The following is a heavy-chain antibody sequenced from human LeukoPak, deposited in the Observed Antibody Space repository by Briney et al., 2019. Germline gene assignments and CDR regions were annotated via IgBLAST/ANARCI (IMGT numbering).Heavy chain of an antibody. V-gene: IGHV3-23*01. CDR1: GFTFSSFA. CDR3: AKDGRIAAAGKFDY. CDR2: ISGSGGST. Sequence: PVGSPRLSCAASGFTFSSFAMSWVRQAPGKGLEWVSAISGSGGSTYYADSVKGRFTISRDNSKNTLYLQMNTLRAEDTAVYYCAKDGRIAAAGKFDYWGQGTLVTVSS. D-gene: IGHD6-13*01. J-gene: IGHJ4*02.